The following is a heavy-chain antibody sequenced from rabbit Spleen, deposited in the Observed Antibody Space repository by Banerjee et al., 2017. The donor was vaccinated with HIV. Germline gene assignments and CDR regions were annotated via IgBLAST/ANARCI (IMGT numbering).Heavy chain of an antibody. CDR1: GIDFTKYY. D-gene: IGHD1-1*01. Sequence: QLTETGGGLVQPGGSLTLSCKASGIDFTKYYITWVRQAPGKGLEWIGIIYAAKGSTDYASWVNGRFTISRENAQNTLYLQLNSLTAADTATYFCVRGASSSGYYSLWGQGTLVTV. CDR2: IYAAKGST. V-gene: IGHV1S7*01. J-gene: IGHJ3*01. CDR3: VRGASSSGYYSL.